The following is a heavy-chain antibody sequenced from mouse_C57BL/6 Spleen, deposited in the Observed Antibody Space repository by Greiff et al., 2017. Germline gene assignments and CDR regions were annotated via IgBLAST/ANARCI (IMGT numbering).Heavy chain of an antibody. CDR1: GFSLTSYG. D-gene: IGHD1-1*01. CDR3: ARNMLLRDYAMDY. V-gene: IGHV2-2*01. Sequence: QVQLTQSGPGLVQPSQSLSITCTVSGFSLTSYGVHWVRQSPGKGLEWLGVIWSGGSTDYNAAFISRLSISKDNSKSQVFFKMNSLQADDTAIDYCARNMLLRDYAMDYWGQGTSVTVSS. CDR2: IWSGGST. J-gene: IGHJ4*01.